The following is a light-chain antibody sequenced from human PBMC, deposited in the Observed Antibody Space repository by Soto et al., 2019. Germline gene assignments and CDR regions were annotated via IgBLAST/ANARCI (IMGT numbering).Light chain of an antibody. CDR2: WAS. CDR3: QQYYETPLT. CDR1: QSVLYSSNNKNY. J-gene: IGKJ4*01. Sequence: DIVMTQSPDSLAVSLGERATINCKSSQSVLYSSNNKNYLAWYQQKSGQPPKVLIYWASTRESGVPDRFSGSGSGTDFTLTISSLQAEDVAVYYCQQYYETPLTFGGGTKVEIK. V-gene: IGKV4-1*01.